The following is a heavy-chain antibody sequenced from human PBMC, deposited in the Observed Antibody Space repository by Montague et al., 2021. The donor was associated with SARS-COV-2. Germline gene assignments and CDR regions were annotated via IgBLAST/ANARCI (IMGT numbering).Heavy chain of an antibody. Sequence: SETLSLTCTISGGSMRRYYWTWIRQLPGKELEWIGSIYDSWGARYNPSLQSRVSISVDASKNQFPLRVTSVTAADTAVYFCARRGTGNYEILDYWCQGILVTVSS. V-gene: IGHV4-59*01. CDR1: GGSMRRYY. J-gene: IGHJ4*02. CDR2: IYDSWGA. CDR3: ARRGTGNYEILDY. D-gene: IGHD3-3*01.